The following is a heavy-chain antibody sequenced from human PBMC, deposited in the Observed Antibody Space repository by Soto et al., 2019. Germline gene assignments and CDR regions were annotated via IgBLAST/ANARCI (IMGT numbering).Heavy chain of an antibody. V-gene: IGHV3-48*01. Sequence: GGSLRLSCAASEFTFSSYSMNWVRQAPGKGLEWVSYIISSSGTIYYADSVKGRFTISRDNAKNSLYLQMNSLRAEDTAVYYCAKYREQQLPAPDAFDIWGQGTMVTASS. CDR3: AKYREQQLPAPDAFDI. D-gene: IGHD6-13*01. CDR1: EFTFSSYS. CDR2: IISSSGTI. J-gene: IGHJ3*02.